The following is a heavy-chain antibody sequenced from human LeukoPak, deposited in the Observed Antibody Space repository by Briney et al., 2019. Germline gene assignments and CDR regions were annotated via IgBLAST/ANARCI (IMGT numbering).Heavy chain of an antibody. D-gene: IGHD3-16*02. V-gene: IGHV4-39*07. Sequence: SETLSLTCTVSGGSITSSSYYWGWIRQPPGKGLQWIGSIYYSGSTYYNPSLKSRVTISVDTSKNQFSLKLSSVTAADTAVYYCARKTFGGVIVIWGQGTLVTVSS. CDR3: ARKTFGGVIVI. CDR2: IYYSGST. CDR1: GGSITSSSYY. J-gene: IGHJ4*02.